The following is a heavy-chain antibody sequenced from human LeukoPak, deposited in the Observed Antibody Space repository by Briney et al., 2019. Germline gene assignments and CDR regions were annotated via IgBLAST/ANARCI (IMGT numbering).Heavy chain of an antibody. CDR3: TTGGPHISGHPLDY. Sequence: GGSLRLSCVASGLTYRNAWMTWVRQAPGKRLEWVGRIRSNPDGGTTDFAASVKGRFFISRDDSKSTLSLQMNSLKIEHTAVYYCTTGGPHISGHPLDYWGQGIPVTVSP. J-gene: IGHJ4*02. V-gene: IGHV3-15*05. CDR1: GLTYRNAW. CDR2: IRSNPDGGTT. D-gene: IGHD2-15*01.